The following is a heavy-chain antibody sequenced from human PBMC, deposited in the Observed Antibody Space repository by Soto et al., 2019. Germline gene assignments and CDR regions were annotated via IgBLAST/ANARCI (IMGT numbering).Heavy chain of an antibody. V-gene: IGHV4-30-4*01. CDR1: GGSISSGDYY. CDR2: IYYSGST. Sequence: QVQLQESGPGLVKPSQTPSLTCSVSGGSISSGDYYWSWIRQPPGKGLEWIGYIYYSGSTYYNPSLKSRVTISVDTSKNQFSLKLSSVTAADTAVYYCARADGYSPYPFDYWGQGTLVTVSS. J-gene: IGHJ4*02. CDR3: ARADGYSPYPFDY. D-gene: IGHD5-18*01.